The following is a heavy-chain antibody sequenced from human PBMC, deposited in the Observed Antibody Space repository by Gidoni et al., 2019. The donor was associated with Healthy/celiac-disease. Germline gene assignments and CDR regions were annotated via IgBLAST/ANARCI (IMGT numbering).Heavy chain of an antibody. Sequence: EVQLLESGGGLVQPGGSLSLSCAASGFTFSSYAMSWVRQAPGKGREWVSAISGSGGSTYYADSVKGRFTISRDNSKNTLYLQMNSLRAEDTAVYYCAKGSGRGAGVDKDYWGQGTLVTVSS. D-gene: IGHD3-10*01. CDR3: AKGSGRGAGVDKDY. J-gene: IGHJ4*02. V-gene: IGHV3-23*01. CDR2: ISGSGGST. CDR1: GFTFSSYA.